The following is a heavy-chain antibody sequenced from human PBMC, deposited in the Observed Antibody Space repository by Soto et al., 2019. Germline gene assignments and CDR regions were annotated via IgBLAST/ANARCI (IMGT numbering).Heavy chain of an antibody. Sequence: QVQLVQSGAEVKKPGASVKVSGKASGYTFTSYGISWVRQAPGQGLEWMGWISAYNGNTNYAQKPRGSVTLATTRSPGIAYRERGSRSSDDMAVYYCGRVGGGGDIVLMVYAITWFDYWGQGTLVTVSS. CDR1: GYTFTSYG. J-gene: IGHJ4*02. CDR2: ISAYNGNT. CDR3: GRVGGGGDIVLMVYAITWFDY. V-gene: IGHV1-18*03. D-gene: IGHD2-8*01.